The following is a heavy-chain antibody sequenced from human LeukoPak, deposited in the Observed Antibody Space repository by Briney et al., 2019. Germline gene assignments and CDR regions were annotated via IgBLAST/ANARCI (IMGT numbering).Heavy chain of an antibody. CDR2: VSGDGGST. V-gene: IGHV3-43*02. CDR3: ARESESSGWYDY. D-gene: IGHD6-19*01. Sequence: GGSLRLSCAAPGFMFHDYAIHWVRQAPGKGLEWVSLVSGDGGSTFYADSVKGRFTISRDNSKNSLYLQMNSLRSDDTALYYCARESESSGWYDYWGQGTLVTVSS. CDR1: GFMFHDYA. J-gene: IGHJ4*02.